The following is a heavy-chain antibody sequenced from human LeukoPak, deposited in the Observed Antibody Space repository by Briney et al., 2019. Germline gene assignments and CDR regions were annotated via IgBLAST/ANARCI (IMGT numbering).Heavy chain of an antibody. CDR1: GGSISSSSYY. V-gene: IGHV4-39*01. CDR3: GRDGYNWDAFDI. Sequence: SETLSLTCTVSGGSISSSSYYWGWIRQPPGEGLEWIGSIYYSGSTYYNPSLKSRVTISVDTSKNQFSLKLSSVTAADTAVYYCGRDGYNWDAFDIWGQGTMVTVSS. D-gene: IGHD5-24*01. CDR2: IYYSGST. J-gene: IGHJ3*02.